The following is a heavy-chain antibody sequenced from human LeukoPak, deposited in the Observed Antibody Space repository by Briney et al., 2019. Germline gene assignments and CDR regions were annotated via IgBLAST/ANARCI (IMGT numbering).Heavy chain of an antibody. CDR3: ARDSAGKVFDY. V-gene: IGHV4-61*01. CDR2: IYNSGRT. J-gene: IGHJ4*02. Sequence: SETLSLTCTVSGDSVSSPNYYWNWIRQSPGKGLEWIGYIYNSGRTNYNPSLKSRVTISVDTSKNQFSLKLSFVTAADTAVYYCARDSAGKVFDYWGQGTLVTVSS. D-gene: IGHD6-13*01. CDR1: GDSVSSPNYY.